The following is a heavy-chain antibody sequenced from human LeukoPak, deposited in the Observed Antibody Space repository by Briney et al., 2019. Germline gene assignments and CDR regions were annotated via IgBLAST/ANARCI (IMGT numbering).Heavy chain of an antibody. J-gene: IGHJ4*02. CDR3: AKDTSASLYDSSGFPN. CDR1: GFNFDDFA. D-gene: IGHD3-22*01. V-gene: IGHV3-9*01. CDR2: INWNSGSV. Sequence: GRSLRLSCAASGFNFDDFAMHWVRQAPGKGLGWVSGINWNSGSVGYADSVKGRFTISRDNGKKSLYLQMNSLRAEDTALYYCAKDTSASLYDSSGFPNWGQGTLVTVSS.